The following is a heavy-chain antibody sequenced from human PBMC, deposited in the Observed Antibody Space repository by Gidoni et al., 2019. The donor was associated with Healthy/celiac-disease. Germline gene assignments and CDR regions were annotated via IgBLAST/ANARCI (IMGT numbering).Heavy chain of an antibody. CDR1: GYSFTSYW. CDR3: ARLSSSSPNSPYYYYYMDV. V-gene: IGHV5-10-1*03. CDR2: IDPSDSYT. D-gene: IGHD6-6*01. Sequence: EVQLVQSGAEVKKPGESLRLSCKGSGYSFTSYWISWVRQMPGKGLEWMGRIDPSDSYTNYSPSFQGHVTISADKSISTAYLQWSSLKASDTAMYYCARLSSSSPNSPYYYYYMDVWGKGTTVTVSS. J-gene: IGHJ6*03.